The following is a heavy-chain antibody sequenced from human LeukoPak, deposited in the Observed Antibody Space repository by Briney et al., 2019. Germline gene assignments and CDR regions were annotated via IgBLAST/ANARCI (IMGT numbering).Heavy chain of an antibody. CDR2: IIPIFGTA. Sequence: SVKVSCKASGGTFSSYAISWVRQAPGQGLEWMGGIIPIFGTANYAQKFQGRVTITTDESTSTAYMELSSLRSEDTAVYYCARGSPFTIFGVVIRQPFFDYWGQGTLVTVSS. J-gene: IGHJ4*02. D-gene: IGHD3-3*01. CDR3: ARGSPFTIFGVVIRQPFFDY. V-gene: IGHV1-69*05. CDR1: GGTFSSYA.